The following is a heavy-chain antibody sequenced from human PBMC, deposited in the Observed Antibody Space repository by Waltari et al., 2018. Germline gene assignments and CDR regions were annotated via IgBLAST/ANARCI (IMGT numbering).Heavy chain of an antibody. Sequence: QLQLQESGPRLVKPSETLSLTCTVSGGSINTNTYFWAWIRQPPGKGVEWIGSVYYSWSTDYNESLKRRVTISVDTSKNQCSLNVSSVTAADTAVYYCASQDAAAVAYWFDPWGQGTPVTVSS. CDR3: ASQDAAAVAYWFDP. CDR1: GGSINTNTYF. V-gene: IGHV4-39*01. CDR2: VYYSWST. D-gene: IGHD2-15*01. J-gene: IGHJ5*02.